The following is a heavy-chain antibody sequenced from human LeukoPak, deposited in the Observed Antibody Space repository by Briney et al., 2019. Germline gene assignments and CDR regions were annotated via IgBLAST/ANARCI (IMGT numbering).Heavy chain of an antibody. CDR2: ISGSGGST. Sequence: GGSLRLSCAASGFTLSSYAMSWVRQAPGKGLEWVSAISGSGGSTYYADSVKGRFTISRDNSKNTLYLQMNSLRAEDAAVYYCAKDTTDTAMVSPFDYWGQGTLVTVSS. CDR3: AKDTTDTAMVSPFDY. V-gene: IGHV3-23*01. D-gene: IGHD5-18*01. CDR1: GFTLSSYA. J-gene: IGHJ4*02.